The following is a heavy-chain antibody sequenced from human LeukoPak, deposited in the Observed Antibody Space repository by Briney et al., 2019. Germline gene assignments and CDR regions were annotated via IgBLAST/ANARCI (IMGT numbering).Heavy chain of an antibody. CDR3: ARDWYHAIDY. CDR2: ISSSSSTI. J-gene: IGHJ4*02. CDR1: GFTFSSYS. D-gene: IGHD2-2*01. Sequence: GGSLRLSCAASGFTFSSYSMNWVRQAPGKGLEWVSYISSSSSTIYYADSVKGRFTISRDNAKNTLFLQMNSLRAEDTAVYYCARDWYHAIDYWGQGTLVTVSS. V-gene: IGHV3-48*04.